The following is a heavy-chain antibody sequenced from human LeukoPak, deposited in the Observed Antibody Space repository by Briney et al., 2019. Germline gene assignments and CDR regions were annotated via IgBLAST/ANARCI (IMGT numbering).Heavy chain of an antibody. Sequence: ASVKVSCRASDNTFTSYGVSWLRQAPGQGLEWMGWSSAYNSNTNYAQKLQGRLTMTTDTSTSTAYMELRSLGSDDAAVYFCAVSYGSGRVFDYWGQGTLVTVSS. CDR3: AVSYGSGRVFDY. D-gene: IGHD3-10*01. J-gene: IGHJ4*02. V-gene: IGHV1-18*01. CDR2: SSAYNSNT. CDR1: DNTFTSYG.